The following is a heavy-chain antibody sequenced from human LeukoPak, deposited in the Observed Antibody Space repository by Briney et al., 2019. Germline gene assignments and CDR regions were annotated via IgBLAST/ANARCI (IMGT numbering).Heavy chain of an antibody. CDR3: GRAGPVTKDHFMDV. CDR2: ISLDGSRA. CDR1: GFTFTNCW. Sequence: GGTLRLSCAVSGFTFTNCWMSGARQSPGKGRVWVANISLDGSRAYYVDSMKGRFTTSIDNAKTSLFLQMNSLRAEDTPVYYCGRAGPVTKDHFMDVWGKGTTVTVSS. V-gene: IGHV3-7*01. D-gene: IGHD2-2*01. J-gene: IGHJ6*03.